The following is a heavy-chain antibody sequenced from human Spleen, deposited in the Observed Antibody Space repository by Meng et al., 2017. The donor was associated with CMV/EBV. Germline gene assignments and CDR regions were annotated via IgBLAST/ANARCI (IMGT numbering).Heavy chain of an antibody. V-gene: IGHV3-23*01. D-gene: IGHD3-3*01. CDR2: ISGSGGST. J-gene: IGHJ4*02. CDR1: GFTFSSYA. CDR3: AKKDDFWSGYYLH. Sequence: ASGFTFSSYAMSWVRQAPGKGLEWVSAISGSGGSTYYADSVKGRFTISRDNSKNTLYLQMNSLRAEDTAVYYCAKKDDFWSGYYLHWGQGTLVTVSS.